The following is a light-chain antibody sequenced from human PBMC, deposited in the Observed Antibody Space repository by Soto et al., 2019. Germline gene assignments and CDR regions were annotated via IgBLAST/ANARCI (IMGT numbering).Light chain of an antibody. CDR3: QVWDSSSDLRGV. Sequence: SYELTQPPSVSVAPGKTARITCGGNNIGSKSVHWYQQKPGQAPVLVIYYDNDRPSGIPERFSGSNSGNTATLTISRFEAGDEADYYCQVWDSSSDLRGVFGGGTKLTVL. J-gene: IGLJ2*01. CDR2: YDN. CDR1: NIGSKS. V-gene: IGLV3-21*04.